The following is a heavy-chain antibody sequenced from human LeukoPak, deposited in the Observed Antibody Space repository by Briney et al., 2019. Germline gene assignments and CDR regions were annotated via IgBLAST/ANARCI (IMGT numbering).Heavy chain of an antibody. J-gene: IGHJ6*04. CDR3: ARIWSGYYNNVDV. CDR1: GGSISSYY. CDR2: IYYSGST. V-gene: IGHV4-59*08. D-gene: IGHD3-3*01. Sequence: PPETLPLTCTVSGGSISSYYWSWIRQPPGKGLEWIGYIYYSGSTNYNPSLKSRVTISVDTSKNQFSLKLSSVTAADTAVYYCARIWSGYYNNVDVWGKGTTVTVSS.